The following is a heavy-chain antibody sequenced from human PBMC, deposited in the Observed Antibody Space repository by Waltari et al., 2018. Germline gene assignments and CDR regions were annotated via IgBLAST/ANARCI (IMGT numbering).Heavy chain of an antibody. D-gene: IGHD6-19*01. Sequence: VQLVESGGGLVKPGGSLRLSCAASGFTFSRYSMNWVRQAPGKGLEWIGSIYHSGNTYSNQSLKSRVTTSVDTSNNRFSLKLSSVTAADTAVYYCARHLVAVAYFDFWGQGTLVTVSA. CDR1: GFTFSRYS. CDR3: ARHLVAVAYFDF. CDR2: IYHSGNT. J-gene: IGHJ4*02. V-gene: IGHV4-38-2*01.